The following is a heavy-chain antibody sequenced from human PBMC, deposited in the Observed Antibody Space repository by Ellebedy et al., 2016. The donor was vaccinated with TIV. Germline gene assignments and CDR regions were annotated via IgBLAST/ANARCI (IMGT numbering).Heavy chain of an antibody. V-gene: IGHV3-23*01. Sequence: GESLKISXSASGFTFSTYAMSWVRQAPGGGLEWVSAISGSSGGRTYYADSVKGRFTISSDNSKNTLYLQMNSLRAEDTALYFCAKDGLLWFGELFDSWGQGTLVTVSS. CDR3: AKDGLLWFGELFDS. CDR1: GFTFSTYA. CDR2: ISGSSGGRT. D-gene: IGHD3-10*01. J-gene: IGHJ4*02.